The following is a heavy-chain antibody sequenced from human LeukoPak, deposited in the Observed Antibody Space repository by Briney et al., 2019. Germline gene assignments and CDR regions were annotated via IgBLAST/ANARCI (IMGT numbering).Heavy chain of an antibody. CDR2: ISSASFVI. CDR3: ARVRDTILPYYFDY. Sequence: PGGSLRLSCEASGFTFGDYYMSWVRQAPGKGLDWISHISSASFVIDYGESVKGRTTISRDNAKNSLYLQMNSLTAEDTAVYYCARVRDTILPYYFDYWGQGILVTVSS. J-gene: IGHJ4*02. D-gene: IGHD3-3*01. CDR1: GFTFGDYY. V-gene: IGHV3-11*01.